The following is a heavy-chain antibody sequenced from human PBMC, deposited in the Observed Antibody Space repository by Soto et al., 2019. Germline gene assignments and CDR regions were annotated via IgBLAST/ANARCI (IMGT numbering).Heavy chain of an antibody. V-gene: IGHV3-48*01. J-gene: IGHJ3*02. Sequence: EVQLVESGGGLVQPGGSLRLSCAASGFTFSSYSMNWVRQAPGKGLEWVSYISSSSSTIYYADSVKGRFTISRDNAKNSLYLQMNSLRAEDTAVYYCASDGYCSGGSCYPIDAFDIWGQGTMVTVSS. CDR2: ISSSSSTI. CDR1: GFTFSSYS. CDR3: ASDGYCSGGSCYPIDAFDI. D-gene: IGHD2-15*01.